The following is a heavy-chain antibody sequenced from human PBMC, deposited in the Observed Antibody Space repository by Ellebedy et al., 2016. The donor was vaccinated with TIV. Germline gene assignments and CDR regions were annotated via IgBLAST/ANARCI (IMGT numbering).Heavy chain of an antibody. D-gene: IGHD1-26*01. CDR2: ISGSGGST. J-gene: IGHJ4*02. CDR3: ARGNNRGSGSHFDY. CDR1: GFTFSSYA. V-gene: IGHV3-23*01. Sequence: GGSLRLXXAASGFTFSSYAMSWVRQAPGKGLEWVSAISGSGGSTYYADSVKGRFTISRDNSKNTLYLQMNSLRAEDTAVYYCARGNNRGSGSHFDYWGQGILVTVSS.